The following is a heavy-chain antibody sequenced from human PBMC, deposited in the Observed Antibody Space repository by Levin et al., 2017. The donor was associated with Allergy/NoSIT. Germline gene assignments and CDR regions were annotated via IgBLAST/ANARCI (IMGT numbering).Heavy chain of an antibody. CDR1: GGSISSYY. Sequence: SETLSLTCTVSGGSISSYYWSWIRQPPGKGLEWIGYIYYSGSTNYNPSLKSRVTISVDTSKNQFSLKLSSVTAADTAVYYCARDASLYNWNGITRGMDVWGQGTTVTVSS. CDR2: IYYSGST. CDR3: ARDASLYNWNGITRGMDV. J-gene: IGHJ6*02. V-gene: IGHV4-59*01. D-gene: IGHD1-20*01.